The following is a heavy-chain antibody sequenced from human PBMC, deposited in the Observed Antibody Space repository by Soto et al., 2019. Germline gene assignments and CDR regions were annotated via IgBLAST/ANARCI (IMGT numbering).Heavy chain of an antibody. D-gene: IGHD6-6*01. CDR1: GFTFRTYN. J-gene: IGHJ4*02. Sequence: EVELVESGGGLVKPGESLKLSCAASGFTFRTYNMIWVRQAPGKGLEWLASVSSGSSNIYYAASVKGRFTISRDNAQNSLFLQINGLSAEDTAVYYCARQYPSSSRHFDHWGQGTLVTVSA. V-gene: IGHV3-21*01. CDR2: VSSGSSNI. CDR3: ARQYPSSSRHFDH.